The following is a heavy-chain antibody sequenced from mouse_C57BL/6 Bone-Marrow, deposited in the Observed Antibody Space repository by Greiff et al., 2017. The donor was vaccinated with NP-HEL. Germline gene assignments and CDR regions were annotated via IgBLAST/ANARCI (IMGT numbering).Heavy chain of an antibody. CDR2: INPNNGGT. CDR3: ARDRGLRRGAGFAY. Sequence: VQLQQYGPELVKPGASVKMSCKASGYTFTDYNMHWVKQSHGKSLEWIGYINPNNGGTSYNQKFKGKATLTVNKSSSTAYMELRSLTSEDSAVYYCARDRGLRRGAGFAYWGQGTLVTVSA. CDR1: GYTFTDYN. V-gene: IGHV1-22*01. J-gene: IGHJ3*01. D-gene: IGHD2-4*01.